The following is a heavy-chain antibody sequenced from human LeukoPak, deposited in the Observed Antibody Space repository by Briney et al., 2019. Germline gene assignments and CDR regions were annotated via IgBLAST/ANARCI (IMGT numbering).Heavy chain of an antibody. CDR3: ARRHSSSWSEFDL. CDR1: GGSISSYY. D-gene: IGHD6-13*01. CDR2: IYYSGST. Sequence: SETLSLTCTVSGGSISSYYRSWIRHPPGKGLEWIGYIYYSGSTNYNPSLKSRVTISVDTSKNQFSLKLSSVTAADTAVYYCARRHSSSWSEFDLWGRGTLVTVSS. J-gene: IGHJ2*01. V-gene: IGHV4-59*01.